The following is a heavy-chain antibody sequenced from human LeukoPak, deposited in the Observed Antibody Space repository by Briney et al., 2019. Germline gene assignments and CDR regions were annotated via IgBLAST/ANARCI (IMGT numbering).Heavy chain of an antibody. CDR1: EYTFTAYY. CDR2: INPNSGDT. J-gene: IGHJ4*02. CDR3: AREGYSSSWRGYYFDF. Sequence: GASVKVSCKASEYTFTAYYMHWVRQAPGQGLEWMGWINPNSGDTNYAQEFQGRVTMTGDTSISTAYMDLNTLTSDDTAVYYCAREGYSSSWRGYYFDFWGQGTLVTVSS. V-gene: IGHV1-2*02. D-gene: IGHD6-13*01.